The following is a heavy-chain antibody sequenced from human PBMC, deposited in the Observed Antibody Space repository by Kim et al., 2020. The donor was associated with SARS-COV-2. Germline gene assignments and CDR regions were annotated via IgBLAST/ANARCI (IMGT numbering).Heavy chain of an antibody. D-gene: IGHD1-26*01. Sequence: SETLSLTCAVYGASFSDHNWSWLRHPPGKGLEWIGEINENGKTNFNPSLKSRVMMSVDASKNQFSLNVTSVTAADTAIYYCATFSGTHSRNVFDMWSPGTRLIVS. V-gene: IGHV4-34*01. CDR2: INENGKT. CDR1: GASFSDHN. CDR3: ATFSGTHSRNVFDM. J-gene: IGHJ3*02.